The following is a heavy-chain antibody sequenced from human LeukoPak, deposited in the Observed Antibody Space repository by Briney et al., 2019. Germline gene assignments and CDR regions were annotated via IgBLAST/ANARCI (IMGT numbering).Heavy chain of an antibody. J-gene: IGHJ3*02. Sequence: ASVKVSCKASGYSFTGYCIHWVRQAPGQGLEWMGWINPKFGGTNYAQNFQGRLTLTRDTSISTAYMELSRLRSDDTAMYYCARSPTIADAFAIWGRGTMVTVSS. CDR2: INPKFGGT. V-gene: IGHV1-2*02. CDR1: GYSFTGYC. CDR3: ARSPTIADAFAI. D-gene: IGHD3-9*01.